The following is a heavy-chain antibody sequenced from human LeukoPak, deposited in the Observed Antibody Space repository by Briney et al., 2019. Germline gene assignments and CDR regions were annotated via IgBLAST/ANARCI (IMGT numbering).Heavy chain of an antibody. J-gene: IGHJ3*02. Sequence: ASVKVSCKASGYTFTNYGVTWVRQAPGQGLEWMGWISSHNGNTNYAQKFQGRVTMTIDTSTSTAYMELRSLRSDDTAVYYCATDYYYGSGSYRAFDIWGQGTMVTVSS. CDR1: GYTFTNYG. D-gene: IGHD3-10*01. CDR2: ISSHNGNT. V-gene: IGHV1-18*01. CDR3: ATDYYYGSGSYRAFDI.